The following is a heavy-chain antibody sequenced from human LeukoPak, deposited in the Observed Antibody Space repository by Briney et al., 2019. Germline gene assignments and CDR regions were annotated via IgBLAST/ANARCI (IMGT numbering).Heavy chain of an antibody. CDR2: IYTNGST. D-gene: IGHD3-10*01. V-gene: IGHV4-4*07. Sequence: SETLSLTCTVSGGSISSYYWSWIRQPAGKGLEWIGRIYTNGSTNYNPSLKSRVTMSVDTSKNQFSLKLSSVTAADTAVYYCARDGITMVRGVNLGLGWFDPWGQGTLVTVSS. J-gene: IGHJ5*02. CDR3: ARDGITMVRGVNLGLGWFDP. CDR1: GGSISSYY.